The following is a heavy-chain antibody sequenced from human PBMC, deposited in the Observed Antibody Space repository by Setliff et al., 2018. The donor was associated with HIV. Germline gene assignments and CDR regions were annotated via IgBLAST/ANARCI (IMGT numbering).Heavy chain of an antibody. CDR3: ARDRYYGSGSYYNYFDY. Sequence: PSETLSLTCTVSGDSITSDASYWTWVRQPAGKGLEWIGHIYTNGGADYNSSLKSRVTISMDAPKNQFSLKLTSVTAADTAVYYCARDRYYGSGSYYNYFDYWGQGILVTVSS. D-gene: IGHD3-10*01. CDR2: IYTNGGA. J-gene: IGHJ4*02. CDR1: GDSITSDASY. V-gene: IGHV4-61*09.